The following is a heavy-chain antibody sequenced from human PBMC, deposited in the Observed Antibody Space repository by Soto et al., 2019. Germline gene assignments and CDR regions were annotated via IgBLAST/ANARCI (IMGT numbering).Heavy chain of an antibody. CDR1: GYTFTSYG. CDR2: ISTYNGNT. D-gene: IGHD3-10*01. J-gene: IGHJ4*02. CDR3: AREMVRGVGSDY. V-gene: IGHV1-18*01. Sequence: QVQLVQSGAEVKKPGASVKVSCKASGYTFTSYGISWVRQAPGQGLEWMGWISTYNGNTKYAQKIQGRVTMTTDTSTSTAYMELRSMRSADTAVFYCAREMVRGVGSDYWGQGTLVTVSS.